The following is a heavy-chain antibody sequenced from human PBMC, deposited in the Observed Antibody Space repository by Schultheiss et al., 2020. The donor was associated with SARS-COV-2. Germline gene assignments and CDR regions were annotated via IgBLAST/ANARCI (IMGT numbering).Heavy chain of an antibody. CDR1: GFTFNGSA. D-gene: IGHD3-22*01. CDR3: TRLAETMAVVVGLDY. Sequence: GGSLRLSCAASGFTFNGSAMHWVRQASGKGLEWVGRIRSKVNSYATAYAASVKSRFTISRDDSKNTAYLQMNGLKTEDTAVYYCTRLAETMAVVVGLDYWGQGTLVTVSS. J-gene: IGHJ4*02. CDR2: IRSKVNSYAT. V-gene: IGHV3-73*01.